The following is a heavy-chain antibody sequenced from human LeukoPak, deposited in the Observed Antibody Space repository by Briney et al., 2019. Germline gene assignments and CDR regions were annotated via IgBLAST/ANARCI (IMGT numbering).Heavy chain of an antibody. CDR2: IYYSGST. J-gene: IGHJ4*02. Sequence: PSETLSLTCTVSGGSISSYYWSWIRQPPGKGLEWIGYIYYSGSTNYNPSLKSRVTISVDKSKNQFSLKLSSVTAADTAVYYCARKEDYGDYFDYWGQGTLVTVSS. CDR1: GGSISSYY. V-gene: IGHV4-59*12. CDR3: ARKEDYGDYFDY. D-gene: IGHD4-17*01.